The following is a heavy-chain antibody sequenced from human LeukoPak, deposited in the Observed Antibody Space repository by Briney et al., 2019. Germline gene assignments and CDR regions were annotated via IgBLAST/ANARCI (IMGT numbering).Heavy chain of an antibody. J-gene: IGHJ4*02. CDR2: IYTSAAT. D-gene: IGHD2-15*01. CDR3: AREYSH. CDR1: GDSITSGDSY. Sequence: SRTLSLTCSVSGDSITSGDSYWTWIRQPAGEGLEWIGLIYTSAATKYTPSLKSRITISLDTSKNQFSLQLNSVTAADTAVYYCAREYSHWGQGTLVTVSS. V-gene: IGHV4-61*02.